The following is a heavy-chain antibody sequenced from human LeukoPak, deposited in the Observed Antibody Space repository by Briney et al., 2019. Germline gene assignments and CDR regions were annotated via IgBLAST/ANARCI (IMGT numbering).Heavy chain of an antibody. V-gene: IGHV4-59*08. D-gene: IGHD4-11*01. CDR3: ARLLHDWFDS. Sequence: SETLSLTCTVYDASFSGYYWSWIRQPPGKGLEWLGYIYYRGSANYNPSLKSRVTISIDTSKNQFSLKLTSVTAADTAVYYCARLLHDWFDSWGQGTLVTVSS. CDR2: IYYRGSA. CDR1: DASFSGYY. J-gene: IGHJ5*01.